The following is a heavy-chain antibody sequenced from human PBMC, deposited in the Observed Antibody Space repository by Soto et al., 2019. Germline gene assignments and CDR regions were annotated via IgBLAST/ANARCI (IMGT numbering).Heavy chain of an antibody. Sequence: ASVKVSCKASGYTFTNYGISWVRQAPGQGLEWMGWISAYNGNTKYAQKLQGRVTMTTDTSTSTAYMELRSLSSDDTAVYYCARDLGQQLVDYWGQGTLVTVSS. D-gene: IGHD6-13*01. CDR3: ARDLGQQLVDY. J-gene: IGHJ4*02. CDR1: GYTFTNYG. V-gene: IGHV1-18*01. CDR2: ISAYNGNT.